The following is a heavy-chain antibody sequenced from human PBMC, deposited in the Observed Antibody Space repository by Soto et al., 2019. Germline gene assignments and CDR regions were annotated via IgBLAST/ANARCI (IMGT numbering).Heavy chain of an antibody. CDR2: INHSGST. J-gene: IGHJ6*02. Sequence: PSGTLCLTCAVYGGSFSGYYWSWIRQPPGKGLEWIGEINHSGSTNYNPSLKSRVTISVDTSKNQFSLKLSSVTAADTAVYYCARGRRVAATPYYYYYGMDVWGQGTTVTVSS. V-gene: IGHV4-34*01. CDR3: ARGRRVAATPYYYYYGMDV. D-gene: IGHD2-15*01. CDR1: GGSFSGYY.